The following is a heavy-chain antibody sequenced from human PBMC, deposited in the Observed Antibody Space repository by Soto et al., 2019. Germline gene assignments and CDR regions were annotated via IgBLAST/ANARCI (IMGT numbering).Heavy chain of an antibody. V-gene: IGHV4-39*02. CDR2: IESSGPT. Sequence: SETLSLTCLVSGDSINSFSDYWAWIRQPPGKGPEWIARIESSGPTFYNPSLKSRVFISLDTSKNEFSLKVNSVTAADTAVYFCAREKWVATDFYGLDVWGQGTTVTVSS. D-gene: IGHD5-12*01. J-gene: IGHJ6*02. CDR3: AREKWVATDFYGLDV. CDR1: GDSINSFSDY.